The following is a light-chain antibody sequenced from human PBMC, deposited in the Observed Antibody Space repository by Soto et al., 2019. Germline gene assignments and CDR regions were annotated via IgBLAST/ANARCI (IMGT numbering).Light chain of an antibody. J-gene: IGLJ1*01. Sequence: QSVLTQPASVSGSPGQSITISCTRTSSDVGGYDYVSWYQLHPGKAPKLIVFEVSNRPSGVSYRFSGSKSGNTASLTISGLQAEDEADYFCSSYSIRTAYLFGTGTKLNVL. CDR3: SSYSIRTAYL. V-gene: IGLV2-14*01. CDR2: EVS. CDR1: SSDVGGYDY.